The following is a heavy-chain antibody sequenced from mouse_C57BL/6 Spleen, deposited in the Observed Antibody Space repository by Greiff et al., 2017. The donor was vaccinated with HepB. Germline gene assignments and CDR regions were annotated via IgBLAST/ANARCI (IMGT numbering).Heavy chain of an antibody. J-gene: IGHJ3*01. V-gene: IGHV1-72*01. CDR3: ARAGTFYYGSSPAWFAY. CDR1: GYTFTSYW. Sequence: VQLQESGAELVKPGASVKLSCKASGYTFTSYWMHWVKQRPGRGLEWIGRIDPNSGGTKYNEKFKSKATLTVDKPSSTAYMQLSSLTSEDSAVYYCARAGTFYYGSSPAWFAYWGQGTLVTVSA. D-gene: IGHD1-1*01. CDR2: IDPNSGGT.